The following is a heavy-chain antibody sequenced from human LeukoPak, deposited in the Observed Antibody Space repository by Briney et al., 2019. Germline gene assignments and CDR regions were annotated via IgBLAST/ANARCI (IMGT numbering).Heavy chain of an antibody. V-gene: IGHV4-59*08. D-gene: IGHD1-14*01. CDR2: IYYSGST. CDR3: ARGTLSHDFDY. Sequence: SETLSLTCTVSGGSISSYYWSWIRQPPGKGLEWIGYIYYSGSTNYSPSLKSRVTISVDTSKNQFSLKLSSVTAADTAVYYCARGTLSHDFDYWGQGTLVTVSS. J-gene: IGHJ4*02. CDR1: GGSISSYY.